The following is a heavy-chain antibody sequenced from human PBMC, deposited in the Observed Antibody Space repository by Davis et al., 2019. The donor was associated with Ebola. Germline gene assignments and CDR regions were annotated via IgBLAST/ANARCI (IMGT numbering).Heavy chain of an antibody. D-gene: IGHD6-6*01. J-gene: IGHJ6*02. CDR2: ISSDGTST. V-gene: IGHV3-74*01. CDR1: GFTFSSFW. Sequence: GESLKISCAASGFTFSSFWMHWVRQAPGKGLVWVSRISSDGTSTSYADSVKGRFTISRDNAKNTLYLQMNSLRAEDTAVYYCARYSSSSPYYYGMDVWGQGTTVTVSS. CDR3: ARYSSSSPYYYGMDV.